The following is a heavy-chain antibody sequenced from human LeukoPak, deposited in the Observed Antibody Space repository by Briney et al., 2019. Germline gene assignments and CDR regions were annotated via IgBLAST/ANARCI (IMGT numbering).Heavy chain of an antibody. CDR2: ISSSSSYI. CDR1: GFTFSSYS. Sequence: GGSLRLSCAAYGFTFSSYSMNWVRQAPGKGLEWVSSISSSSSYIYYADSVKGRFTISRDNAKNSLYLQMNSLRAEDTAVYYCARIAVAGFDYWGQGTLVTVSS. D-gene: IGHD6-19*01. V-gene: IGHV3-21*01. J-gene: IGHJ4*02. CDR3: ARIAVAGFDY.